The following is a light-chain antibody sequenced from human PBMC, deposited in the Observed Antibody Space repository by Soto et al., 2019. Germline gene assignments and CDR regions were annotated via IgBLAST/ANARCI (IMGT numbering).Light chain of an antibody. CDR1: QSISSW. CDR2: GAS. CDR3: QHYDGYSALT. V-gene: IGKV1-5*03. Sequence: DIQMTQSPSTLSASVGDRVIITCRASQSISSWLAWYQQKPGKAPKLRIYGASSVDSGVPSRFSGSRSGTEFTLTISSLQPDDFATYFCQHYDGYSALTFGGGTKVEIK. J-gene: IGKJ4*01.